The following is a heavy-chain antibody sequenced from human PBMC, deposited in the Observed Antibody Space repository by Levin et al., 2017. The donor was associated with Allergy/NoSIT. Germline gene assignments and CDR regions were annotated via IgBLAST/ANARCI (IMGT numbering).Heavy chain of an antibody. J-gene: IGHJ4*02. CDR2: ISGGGTKT. Sequence: GESLKISCAASGFSFNNFAMSWLRQAPGKGLEWVSAISGGGTKTYYADCVKGRFTISRDNSKNTLYLQMNSLRAEDTAIYYCAQDQRSRTPDWYGYFNSWGLGTLVTVSS. CDR3: AQDQRSRTPDWYGYFNS. D-gene: IGHD6-13*01. V-gene: IGHV3-23*01. CDR1: GFSFNNFA.